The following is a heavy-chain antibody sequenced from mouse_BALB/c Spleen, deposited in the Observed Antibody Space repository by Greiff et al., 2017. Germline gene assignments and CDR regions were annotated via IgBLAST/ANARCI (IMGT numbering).Heavy chain of an antibody. CDR2: IWAGGST. Sequence: VKLMESGPGLVAPSQSLSITCSVSGFSLTSYGVHWVRQPPGKGLEWLGVIWAGGSTNSNSALMSRLSISKDSSKSQVFLKMNSLQTDDTAMYYCARGDYRYDERISYWGQGTLVTVSA. CDR3: ARGDYRYDERISY. D-gene: IGHD2-14*01. J-gene: IGHJ3*01. V-gene: IGHV2-9*02. CDR1: GFSLTSYG.